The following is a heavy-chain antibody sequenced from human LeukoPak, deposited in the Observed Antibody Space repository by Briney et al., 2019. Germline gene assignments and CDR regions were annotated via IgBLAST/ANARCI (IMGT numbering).Heavy chain of an antibody. CDR3: AKKAQYNGNYPLDY. CDR1: GFAFTSYS. D-gene: IGHD1-26*01. CDR2: TSDRGDYT. J-gene: IGHJ4*02. Sequence: GGSLRLSCAASGFAFTSYSMSWVRQAPGKGLEWVSGTSDRGDYTYYADSVKGRFTISRDNSKNTLYLQMNSLRAEDTALYFCAKKAQYNGNYPLDYWGQGTLVTVSS. V-gene: IGHV3-23*01.